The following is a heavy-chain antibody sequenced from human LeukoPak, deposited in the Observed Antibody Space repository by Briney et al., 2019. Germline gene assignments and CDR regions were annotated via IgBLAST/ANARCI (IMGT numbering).Heavy chain of an antibody. Sequence: SETLSLTCTVSGGSISSSSYYWSWIRQPPGKGLEWIGYIYYSGSTNYNPSLKSRVTISVDTSKNQFSLKLSSVTAADTAVYYCASSPLRLELRAFDIWGQGTMVTVSS. CDR3: ASSPLRLELRAFDI. D-gene: IGHD1-7*01. V-gene: IGHV4-61*01. J-gene: IGHJ3*02. CDR2: IYYSGST. CDR1: GGSISSSSYY.